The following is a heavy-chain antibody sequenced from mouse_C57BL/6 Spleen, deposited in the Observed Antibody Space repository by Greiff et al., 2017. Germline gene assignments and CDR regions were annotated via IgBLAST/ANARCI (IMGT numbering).Heavy chain of an antibody. V-gene: IGHV6-6*01. CDR3: TRYGSSYEWYCDV. D-gene: IGHD1-1*01. CDR2: IRNKANNHAT. CDR1: GFTFSDAW. Sequence: DVMLVESGGGLVQPGGSMKLSCAASGFTFSDAWMDWVRQSPEKGLEWVAEIRNKANNHATYYAESVKGRFTISRDDSKSSVYLQMHSLRAEDTGIDYCTRYGSSYEWYCDVWGTGTTVTVSS. J-gene: IGHJ1*03.